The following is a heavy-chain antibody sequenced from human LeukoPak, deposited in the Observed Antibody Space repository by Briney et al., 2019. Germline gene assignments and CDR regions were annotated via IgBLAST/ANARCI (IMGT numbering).Heavy chain of an antibody. CDR1: GGSLSSSSYY. Sequence: SETLSLTCTVSGGSLSSSSYYWGWIRQPPGKGLEWLGSIYYSGCTYYNASLKSRVPISVDTSKNQFSLKLSSVTAADTAVYYCARGYSYGSNYFDYWGQGTLVTVSS. J-gene: IGHJ4*02. CDR3: ARGYSYGSNYFDY. V-gene: IGHV4-39*07. CDR2: IYYSGCT. D-gene: IGHD5-18*01.